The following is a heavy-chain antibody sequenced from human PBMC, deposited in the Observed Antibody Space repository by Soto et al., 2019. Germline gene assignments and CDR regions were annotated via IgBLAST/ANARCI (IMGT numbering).Heavy chain of an antibody. V-gene: IGHV3-30-3*01. CDR3: ARHDAFDI. CDR1: GFTFSSYA. Sequence: GGSLRLSCAASGFTFSSYAMHWVRQAPGKGLEWVAVISYDGSNKYYADSVKGRFTISRDNAKNSLYLQMNSLRAEDTAVYYCARHDAFDIWGQGTMVTVSS. J-gene: IGHJ3*02. CDR2: ISYDGSNK.